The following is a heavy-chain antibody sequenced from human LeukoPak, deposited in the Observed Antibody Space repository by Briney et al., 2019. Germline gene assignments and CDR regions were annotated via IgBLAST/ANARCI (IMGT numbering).Heavy chain of an antibody. V-gene: IGHV4-34*01. CDR3: ARRFRHFYGSGFYRSGYFDY. D-gene: IGHD3-10*01. CDR1: GGSFSGYY. CDR2: INHSGST. J-gene: IGHJ4*02. Sequence: PSETLSLTCAVYGGSFSGYYWSWIRQPPGKGLEWIGEINHSGSTIYNPSLKSRVAISLDTSKKQFSLKLSSVTAADTAVYYCARRFRHFYGSGFYRSGYFDYWGQGTLLTVSS.